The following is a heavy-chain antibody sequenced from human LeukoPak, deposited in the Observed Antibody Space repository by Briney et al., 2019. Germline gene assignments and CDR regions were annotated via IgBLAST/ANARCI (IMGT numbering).Heavy chain of an antibody. CDR1: GFTFSSYG. CDR2: IGSSGATT. J-gene: IGHJ4*02. Sequence: GGTLRLSCAASGFTFSSYGMSWVRQAPGKGLEWVSGIGSSGATTFYADSVKGRFTISRDNSKNTLYLQMNSLRAEDTAVYYCAKDRNKYSSGLFDYWGQGTLVTVSS. D-gene: IGHD6-19*01. V-gene: IGHV3-23*01. CDR3: AKDRNKYSSGLFDY.